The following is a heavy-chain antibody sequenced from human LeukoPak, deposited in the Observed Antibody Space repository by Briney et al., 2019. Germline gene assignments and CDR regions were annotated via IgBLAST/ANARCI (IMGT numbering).Heavy chain of an antibody. CDR3: ARVGGDYSSSWYGDYYNYYMDV. D-gene: IGHD6-13*01. CDR2: IKQDGSEK. Sequence: GGSLRLSCAASGFTFSSYWMSWVRQAPGKGLEWVANIKQDGSEKYYVDSVKGRFTISRDNAKNSLYLQMNSLRAEDTAVYYCARVGGDYSSSWYGDYYNYYMDVWGKGTTVTVSS. V-gene: IGHV3-7*01. J-gene: IGHJ6*03. CDR1: GFTFSSYW.